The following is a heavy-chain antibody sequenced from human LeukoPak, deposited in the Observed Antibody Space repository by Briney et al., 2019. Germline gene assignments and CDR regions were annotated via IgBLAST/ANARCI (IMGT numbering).Heavy chain of an antibody. CDR2: ISDIGSI. V-gene: IGHV4-59*08. Sequence: SETLSITCTVSGGSISSYYWSWIRQPPGKGLEWVAYISDIGSINYNPSLKSRVTISLDTSKNQFSLKLSSVTAADTAVYYCAGHHPRNTVDFWGQGTLVTVSS. D-gene: IGHD2/OR15-2a*01. CDR3: AGHHPRNTVDF. J-gene: IGHJ4*02. CDR1: GGSISSYY.